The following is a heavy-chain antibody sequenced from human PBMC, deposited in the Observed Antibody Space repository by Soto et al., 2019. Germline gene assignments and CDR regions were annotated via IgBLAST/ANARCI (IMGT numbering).Heavy chain of an antibody. CDR1: GYTFTSYD. J-gene: IGHJ6*03. CDR3: ARGIRIVVVPGGDYYYMDV. CDR2: MNPNSGNT. Sequence: ASVKVSCTASGYTFTSYDINWVRQATXQGLEWMGWMNPNSGNTGYAQKFRGRVTMTRNTSISTAYMELSSLRSEDTAVYYCARGIRIVVVPGGDYYYMDVWGKGTTVTVSS. V-gene: IGHV1-8*01. D-gene: IGHD2-2*01.